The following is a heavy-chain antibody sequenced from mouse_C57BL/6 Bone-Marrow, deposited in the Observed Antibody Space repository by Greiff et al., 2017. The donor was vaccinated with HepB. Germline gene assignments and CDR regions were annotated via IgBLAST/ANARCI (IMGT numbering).Heavy chain of an antibody. Sequence: EVKLQESGPGLAKPSQPLSLTCSVTGYSITSDYWNWIRKFPGNKLEYMGYISYSGSTYYNPSLKSRISITRDTSKNQYYLQLNSVTTEDTATYYCARLGITTVVATRYFDVWGTGTTVTVSS. D-gene: IGHD1-1*01. J-gene: IGHJ1*03. CDR2: ISYSGST. CDR3: ARLGITTVVATRYFDV. V-gene: IGHV3-8*01. CDR1: GYSITSDY.